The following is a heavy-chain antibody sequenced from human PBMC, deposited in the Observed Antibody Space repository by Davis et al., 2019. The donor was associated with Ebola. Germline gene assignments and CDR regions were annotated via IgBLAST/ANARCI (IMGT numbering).Heavy chain of an antibody. CDR3: ARDRHYSNYGGWDY. Sequence: PGGSLRLSCAASGFTFSDHYMDWVRQAPGKGLEWVGRTRNKANSYTTEYAASVKGRFTISRDDSKNSLYLQMNSLKTEDTAVYYCARDRHYSNYGGWDYWGQGTLVTVSS. J-gene: IGHJ4*02. D-gene: IGHD4-11*01. CDR1: GFTFSDHY. V-gene: IGHV3-72*01. CDR2: TRNKANSYTT.